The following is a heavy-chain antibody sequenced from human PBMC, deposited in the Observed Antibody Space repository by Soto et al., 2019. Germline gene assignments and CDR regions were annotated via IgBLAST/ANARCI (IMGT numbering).Heavy chain of an antibody. Sequence: QVQLVESGGGVVQPGKSLRLSCAASGFTFSSYAMHWARQAPGKGLEWVTVISIRGGDEYYAESVRGRFTISRDDSKNMLYLQMDSLRVEDTAVYYCARGTTVARQHLDYWGQGTLVTVSS. CDR3: ARGTTVARQHLDY. CDR2: ISIRGGDE. CDR1: GFTFSSYA. J-gene: IGHJ4*02. D-gene: IGHD1-1*01. V-gene: IGHV3-30*03.